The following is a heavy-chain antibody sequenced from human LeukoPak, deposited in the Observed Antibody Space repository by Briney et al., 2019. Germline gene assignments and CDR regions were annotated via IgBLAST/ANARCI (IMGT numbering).Heavy chain of an antibody. CDR2: IKSKTDGGTI. CDR1: GFIFSNAW. V-gene: IGHV3-15*01. J-gene: IGHJ5*02. D-gene: IGHD2-2*01. Sequence: GGSLRLSCAASGFIFSNAWMTWVRQAPGKGLEWVGRIKSKTDGGTIDYAAPVKGRFTISRDDSKDTLYLQMNSLKTEDTAVYYCATDLLGLCSSTGCYVNWLDPWGQGTLVTASS. CDR3: ATDLLGLCSSTGCYVNWLDP.